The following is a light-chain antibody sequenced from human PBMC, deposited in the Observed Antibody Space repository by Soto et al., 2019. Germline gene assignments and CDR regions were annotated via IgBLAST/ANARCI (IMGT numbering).Light chain of an antibody. CDR2: AAS. CDR1: QDIIMY. V-gene: IGKV1-39*01. Sequence: DIQMTPAQSSPFASVADRVTITCRASQDIIMYLNWYHHKPGKAPKLLIYAASSLQSGVPSRFSGSGSGTDFTLTISSLQTEDFGTYYCQQSYSTPLTFGGGTKVDIK. J-gene: IGKJ4*02. CDR3: QQSYSTPLT.